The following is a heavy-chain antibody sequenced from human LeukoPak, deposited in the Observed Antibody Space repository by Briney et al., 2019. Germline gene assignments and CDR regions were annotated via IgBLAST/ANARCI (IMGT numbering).Heavy chain of an antibody. D-gene: IGHD3-22*01. CDR3: AKDLYDSSGSDAFDI. CDR2: ISGSGGST. V-gene: IGHV3-23*01. J-gene: IGHJ3*02. CDR1: GFTFSSYA. Sequence: GGSLRLSCAASGFTFSSYAMSWVRQAPGKGLEWVSAISGSGGSTHYADSVKGRFTISRDNSKNTLYLQMNSLRAEDTAVYYCAKDLYDSSGSDAFDIWGQGTMVTVSS.